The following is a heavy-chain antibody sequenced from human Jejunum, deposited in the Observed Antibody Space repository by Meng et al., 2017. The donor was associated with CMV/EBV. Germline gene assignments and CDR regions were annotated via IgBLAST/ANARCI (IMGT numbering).Heavy chain of an antibody. D-gene: IGHD1-26*01. CDR1: AGPISGYY. V-gene: IGHV4-4*07. CDR2: IYTSGST. Sequence: QLQLQVPGPGLVTASEPLSLSCFVSAGPISGYYWSWIRQPAGKGLEWIGRIYTSGSTHYNPSLKSRLTMSVDLAKNQISLKLSSVTAADTAVYYCARESGSYYWFDPWGQGTLVTVSS. J-gene: IGHJ5*02. CDR3: ARESGSYYWFDP.